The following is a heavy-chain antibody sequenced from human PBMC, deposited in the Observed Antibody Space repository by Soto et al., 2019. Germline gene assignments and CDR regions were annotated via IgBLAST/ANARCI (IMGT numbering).Heavy chain of an antibody. CDR3: ATGPEGPLDY. Sequence: ASVKASCKASGYTFTDYYIHWVRQAPGQGLEWLGWINPNSGATAYARTFQGRVTLTRDTSISTAYMDLGGLNSDDTAVFYRATGPEGPLDYWGQGTLVTVSS. J-gene: IGHJ4*02. D-gene: IGHD3-10*01. V-gene: IGHV1-2*02. CDR2: INPNSGAT. CDR1: GYTFTDYY.